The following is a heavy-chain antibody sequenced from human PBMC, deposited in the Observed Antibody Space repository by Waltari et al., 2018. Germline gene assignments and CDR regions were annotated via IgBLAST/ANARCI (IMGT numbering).Heavy chain of an antibody. D-gene: IGHD5-12*01. CDR1: DGSISSSSYY. Sequence: QLQLQVKGPGLEMPSETLSLTCTISDGSISSSSYYWGGIRQSPGKGLEWFGSIYYSGSSYYNPTLKSRVTISGDRSKNQFSLKLSSVSAADTAVYYCARHWKKSGYRFDPWGQGTLVTVSS. J-gene: IGHJ5*02. CDR2: IYYSGSS. CDR3: ARHWKKSGYRFDP. V-gene: IGHV4-39*01.